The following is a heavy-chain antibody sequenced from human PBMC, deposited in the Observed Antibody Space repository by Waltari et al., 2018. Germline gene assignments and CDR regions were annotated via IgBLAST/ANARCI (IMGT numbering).Heavy chain of an antibody. V-gene: IGHV4-4*02. CDR1: GDSTSSNYW. CDR2: IHNSGRT. J-gene: IGHJ4*02. CDR3: AGDRAIGLFFDY. Sequence: QVQLQESGPGLVEPSGTLSLTCAVFGDSTSSNYWWSWVRQSPGKGLEWIGQIHNSGRTHYNPSFESRLSMSVDRSKDQFSLNLNSVTAADTAVYYCAGDRAIGLFFDYWGQGTLVTVSS. D-gene: IGHD2-2*01.